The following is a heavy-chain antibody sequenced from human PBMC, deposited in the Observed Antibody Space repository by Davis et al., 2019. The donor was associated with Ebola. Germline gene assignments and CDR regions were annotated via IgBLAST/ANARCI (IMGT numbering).Heavy chain of an antibody. D-gene: IGHD3-16*01. Sequence: SSAAAGLTVSSNYMTWVRQAPEKELEWVAVIYSIGRAFYAGSVKGRFTISRDESDNTLYLQMDTLRTEDTAVYHCARGISGGTVTLRDWGQGTLVTVSS. CDR2: IYSIGRA. CDR3: ARGISGGTVTLRD. V-gene: IGHV3-66*02. J-gene: IGHJ1*01. CDR1: GLTVSSNY.